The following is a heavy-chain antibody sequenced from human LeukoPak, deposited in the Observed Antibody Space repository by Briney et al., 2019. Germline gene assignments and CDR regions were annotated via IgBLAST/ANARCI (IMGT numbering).Heavy chain of an antibody. CDR2: ISNSGDYT. Sequence: GGSLRLSCAVSGLTFSDNYMSWIRQAPGKGPEWLSYISNSGDYTNYADSVKGRFTISGDKAKNSLYLQMNSLRVEDTAVYYCARDYKYAFDNWGQGTLVTVSS. CDR1: GLTFSDNY. CDR3: ARDYKYAFDN. J-gene: IGHJ4*02. V-gene: IGHV3-11*06. D-gene: IGHD5-24*01.